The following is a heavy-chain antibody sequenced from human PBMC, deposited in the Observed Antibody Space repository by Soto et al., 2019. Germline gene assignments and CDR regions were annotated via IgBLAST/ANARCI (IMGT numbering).Heavy chain of an antibody. Sequence: QTLSLTCAISGDSVSSNSAAWNWVRQSPSRGLEWLGRTYYRSKWYDDYAVSVKSRITINPDTSKNQFSLHLNSVTPEDTAVYYCARGAGRGYCSGNTCYPPYNYYGMDVWGQGTTVTVSS. J-gene: IGHJ6*02. V-gene: IGHV6-1*01. CDR2: TYYRSKWYD. CDR3: ARGAGRGYCSGNTCYPPYNYYGMDV. D-gene: IGHD2-15*01. CDR1: GDSVSSNSAA.